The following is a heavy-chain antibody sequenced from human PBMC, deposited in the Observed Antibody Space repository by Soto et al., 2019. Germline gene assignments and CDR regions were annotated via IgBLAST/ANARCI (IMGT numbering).Heavy chain of an antibody. V-gene: IGHV3-30*18. D-gene: IGHD6-13*01. J-gene: IGHJ6*02. CDR1: GFTFSSYG. Sequence: GGSLRLSCAASGFTFSSYGMHWVRQAPGKGLEWEAVISYDGSNKYYADSVKGRFTISRDNSKNTLYLQMNSLRAEDTAVYYCAKDDSSSWYLGYYYYYGMDVWGQGTTVTVSS. CDR2: ISYDGSNK. CDR3: AKDDSSSWYLGYYYYYGMDV.